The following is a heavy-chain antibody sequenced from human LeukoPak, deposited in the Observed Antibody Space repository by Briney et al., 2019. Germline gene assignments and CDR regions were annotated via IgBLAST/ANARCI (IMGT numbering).Heavy chain of an antibody. Sequence: RASVKVSCKASGYTFTGYYMHWVRQAPGQGLEWMGWINPNSGGTNYAQKFQGRVTMTRDTSISTAYMELSRLRSDDTAVYYCARAGYYYDSSGYYYYYYMDVWGKGTTVTVSS. CDR1: GYTFTGYY. CDR3: ARAGYYYDSSGYYYYYYMDV. CDR2: INPNSGGT. D-gene: IGHD3-22*01. V-gene: IGHV1-2*02. J-gene: IGHJ6*03.